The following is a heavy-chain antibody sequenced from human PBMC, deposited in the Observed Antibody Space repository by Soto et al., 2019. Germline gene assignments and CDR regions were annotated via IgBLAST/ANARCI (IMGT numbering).Heavy chain of an antibody. CDR1: GFTFSSYA. D-gene: IGHD6-19*01. V-gene: IGHV3-23*01. CDR2: ISGSGGST. CDR3: AKAPGVAGLGRDYDAFDI. Sequence: GGSLRLSCAASGFTFSSYAMSWVRQAPGKGLEWVSAISGSGGSTYYADSVKGRFTISRDNSKNTLYLQMNSLRAEDTAVYYCAKAPGVAGLGRDYDAFDIWGEGTMVTV. J-gene: IGHJ3*02.